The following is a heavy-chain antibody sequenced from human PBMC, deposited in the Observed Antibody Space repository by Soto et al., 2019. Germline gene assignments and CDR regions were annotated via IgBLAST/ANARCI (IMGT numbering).Heavy chain of an antibody. D-gene: IGHD5-18*01. Sequence: PSQTLSLTCAISGDSVSIKSAAWNWIRQSPSRGLEWLGRTYYRSKWYYDYADSVKSRITINSDTSKNQFSLQLNSVTPEDTAVYYCATDPGYSLDYWGHGTLVTVSS. CDR1: GDSVSIKSAA. CDR3: ATDPGYSLDY. J-gene: IGHJ4*01. CDR2: TYYRSKWYY. V-gene: IGHV6-1*01.